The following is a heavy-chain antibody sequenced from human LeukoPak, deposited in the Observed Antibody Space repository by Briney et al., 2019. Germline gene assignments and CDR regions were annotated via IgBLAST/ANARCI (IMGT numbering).Heavy chain of an antibody. V-gene: IGHV4-34*01. J-gene: IGHJ3*02. CDR2: INHSGST. CDR1: GGSFSGYY. Sequence: SETLSLTCAVYGGSFSGYYWSWIRQPPGKGLEWIGEINHSGSTNYNPSLKSRVTISVDTSKNQFSLKLSSVTAADTAVYYCARTRDCGGDCYSDAFDIWGQGTMVTVSS. CDR3: ARTRDCGGDCYSDAFDI. D-gene: IGHD2-21*02.